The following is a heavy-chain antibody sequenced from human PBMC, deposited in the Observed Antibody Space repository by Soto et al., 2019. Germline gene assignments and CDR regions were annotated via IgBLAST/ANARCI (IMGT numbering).Heavy chain of an antibody. Sequence: PGGSLRLSCAASGFTFSSYEMNWVRQAPGKGLEWVSCISSGGNTIYYADSVKGRFTISRDNAKSSLYLHLNSLRAEDTAVYYCARRAYDSRGYYLDYWGQGALVTVSS. CDR3: ARRAYDSRGYYLDY. D-gene: IGHD3-22*01. V-gene: IGHV3-48*03. CDR2: ISSGGNTI. CDR1: GFTFSSYE. J-gene: IGHJ4*02.